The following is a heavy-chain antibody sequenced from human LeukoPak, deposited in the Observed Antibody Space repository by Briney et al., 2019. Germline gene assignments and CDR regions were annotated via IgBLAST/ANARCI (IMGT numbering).Heavy chain of an antibody. Sequence: KASETLSLTCAVSGYSISSGYYWGWIRQPPGKGLEWIGSIYHSGSTYYNPSLKSRVTISVDTSKNQFSLKLSSVTAADTAVYYCARDPASSSWPIDYWGQGTLVTVSS. CDR1: GYSISSGYY. V-gene: IGHV4-38-2*02. CDR2: IYHSGST. CDR3: ARDPASSSWPIDY. J-gene: IGHJ4*02. D-gene: IGHD6-13*01.